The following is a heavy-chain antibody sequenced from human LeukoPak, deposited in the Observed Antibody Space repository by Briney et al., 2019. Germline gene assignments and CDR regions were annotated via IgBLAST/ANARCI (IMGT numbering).Heavy chain of an antibody. CDR2: IYYRGST. CDR3: ARWTTVAYFDY. D-gene: IGHD4-23*01. V-gene: IGHV4-39*01. CDR1: GGSISSSTYY. J-gene: IGHJ4*02. Sequence: KASETLSLTCTVSGGSISSSTYYWAWIRQPPGKGLEWIGSIYYRGSTSYNPSLKSRFTISVITSRNQFSLRLTSVTAADTAVYFCARWTTVAYFDYWGQGTLVTVSS.